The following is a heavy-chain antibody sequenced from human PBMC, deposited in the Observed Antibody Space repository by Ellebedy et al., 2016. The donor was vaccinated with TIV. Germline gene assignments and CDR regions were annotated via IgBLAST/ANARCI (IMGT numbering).Heavy chain of an antibody. D-gene: IGHD6-13*01. CDR3: AKGWLGAGAGTDFDY. CDR1: GFPFSSYA. CDR2: ISDSGGNT. Sequence: GGSLRLXXVASGFPFSSYAMSWVHQPPGKGLEWVSSISDSGGNTYYADSVRGRFTFSRDNSKNTLYLQMNSLRAEDTAVYYCAKGWLGAGAGTDFDYWGRGTLVTVSS. J-gene: IGHJ4*02. V-gene: IGHV3-23*01.